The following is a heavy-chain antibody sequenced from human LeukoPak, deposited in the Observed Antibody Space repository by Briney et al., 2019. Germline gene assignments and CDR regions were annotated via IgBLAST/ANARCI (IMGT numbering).Heavy chain of an antibody. Sequence: GASVKVSCKASGDTFTSYYIHWVRQAPGQGLEWMGIINPSGGITTYARKFQGRVTMTRDMSTSTVYMKLSSLRSEDTAVYYCAREDDSTVRAFDIWGQGTMVTVSS. CDR2: INPSGGIT. V-gene: IGHV1-46*01. J-gene: IGHJ3*02. D-gene: IGHD3-22*01. CDR3: AREDDSTVRAFDI. CDR1: GDTFTSYY.